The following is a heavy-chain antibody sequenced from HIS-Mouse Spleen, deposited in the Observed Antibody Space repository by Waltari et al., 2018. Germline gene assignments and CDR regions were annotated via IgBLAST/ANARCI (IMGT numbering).Heavy chain of an antibody. D-gene: IGHD6-13*01. CDR2: IYYSWGT. Sequence: QLQLQESGPGLVKPSETLSLTCTVSGGSISSSSYYWGWIRQPPGKGREGIGSIYYSWGTYYNPTLKSRVTISVDTSKNQFSLKLSAGTAADTAVYYCAREIPYSSSWYDWYFDLWGRGTLVTVSS. CDR3: AREIPYSSSWYDWYFDL. J-gene: IGHJ2*01. CDR1: GGSISSSSYY. V-gene: IGHV4-39*07.